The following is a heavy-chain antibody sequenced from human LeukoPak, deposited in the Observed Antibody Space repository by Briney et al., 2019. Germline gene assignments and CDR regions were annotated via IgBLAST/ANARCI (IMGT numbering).Heavy chain of an antibody. CDR1: GYTFINNW. CDR2: INPTGTTT. V-gene: IGHV1-46*01. J-gene: IGHJ5*02. Sequence: ASVKVSCKASGYTFINNWMHWVRQAPGQGLEWVGLINPTGTTTLYAQKFQGRVTLTRDMSTSTDYMELRSLKSEDTAVYYCARDNSVGDIAWWFDPWGQGTLVTVSS. CDR3: ARDNSVGDIAWWFDP. D-gene: IGHD3-10*01.